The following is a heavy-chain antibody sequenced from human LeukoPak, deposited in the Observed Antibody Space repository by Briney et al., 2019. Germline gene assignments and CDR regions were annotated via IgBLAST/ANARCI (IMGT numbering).Heavy chain of an antibody. D-gene: IGHD3-22*01. Sequence: GSLRLSCAASGFTISSYGMHWVRQAPGKGLEWVAVIWYDGSNKYYADSVKGRFTISRDNSKNTLYLQMNSLRAEDTAVYYCARDSTYYYDSSGSRGRYFDYWGQGTLVTVSS. J-gene: IGHJ4*02. CDR1: GFTISSYG. V-gene: IGHV3-33*01. CDR3: ARDSTYYYDSSGSRGRYFDY. CDR2: IWYDGSNK.